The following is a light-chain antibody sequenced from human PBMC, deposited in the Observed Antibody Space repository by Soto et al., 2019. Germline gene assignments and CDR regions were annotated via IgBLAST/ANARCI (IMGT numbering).Light chain of an antibody. CDR2: AAS. V-gene: IGKV1-39*01. J-gene: IGKJ1*01. CDR1: QSISNY. Sequence: DIQMTQSPSSLSASVGDRVTIACRASQSISNYLNWYQQKPGKAPKLLIYAASTLQSGVPSRFSGSGSGTDFTLTISSLQSEDFATYYCHQSYSTPTFGQGTKVEIK. CDR3: HQSYSTPT.